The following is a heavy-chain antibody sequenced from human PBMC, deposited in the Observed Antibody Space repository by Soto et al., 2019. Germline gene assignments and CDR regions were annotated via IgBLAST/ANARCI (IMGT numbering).Heavy chain of an antibody. J-gene: IGHJ4*01. CDR1: GYTFTNYG. Sequence: QVQLVQSGAEVKKPGASVKVSCKASGYTFTNYGLNWVRQAPGQGLEWIGWISAYNGNTHYAQKFQGRVTMTTDTSRSTAYMDLTILRYDDTAVFYGARSGSSGYYRDYSGHGTLVTVAA. CDR2: ISAYNGNT. D-gene: IGHD3-22*01. V-gene: IGHV1-18*01. CDR3: ARSGSSGYYRDY.